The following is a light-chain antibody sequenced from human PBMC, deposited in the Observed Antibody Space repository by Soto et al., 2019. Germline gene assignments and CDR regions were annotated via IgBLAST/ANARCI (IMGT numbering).Light chain of an antibody. V-gene: IGKV2-24*01. CDR2: QIS. J-gene: IGKJ1*01. CDR3: MHATEFPRT. Sequence: DIVMTQTPLSSPVTLGQPASISCRSSRSLVNNDGNTYLSWLHQRPGQPPRLLIYQISKRFSGVPERFSGRGAGTDFTLKIRRVEAEDVGVYYCMHATEFPRTFGQGTKVEIK. CDR1: RSLVNNDGNTY.